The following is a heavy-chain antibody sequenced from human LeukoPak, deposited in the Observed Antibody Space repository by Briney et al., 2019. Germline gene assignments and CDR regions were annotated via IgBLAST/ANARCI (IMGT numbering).Heavy chain of an antibody. V-gene: IGHV4-4*07. CDR3: ARAPEFSSGWLLDC. Sequence: PSQTLSLTRSVSGGSINTYYGSWIRQSAGKGLEWIGRIHTSGSTNYNPSLKSRVTMSVDTSRNQFSLKLNSVSAADTGVYYCARAPEFSSGWLLDCWGQGSLVTVSS. CDR1: GGSINTYY. D-gene: IGHD6-19*01. J-gene: IGHJ4*02. CDR2: IHTSGST.